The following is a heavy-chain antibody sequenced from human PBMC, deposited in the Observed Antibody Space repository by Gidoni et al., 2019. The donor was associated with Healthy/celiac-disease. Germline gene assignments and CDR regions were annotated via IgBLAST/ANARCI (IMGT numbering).Heavy chain of an antibody. D-gene: IGHD5-18*01. V-gene: IGHV3-11*06. Sequence: QVQLVESGGGVVMPGGYLSLTCAASGFTFRDYYLSWIRQAPGQGLEWVSYISSSSSYTNYADSVKGRFTISRDNAKNSLYLQMNSLRAEDTAVYYCARGPHHTYSYGYGGSWYFDYWGQGTLVTVSS. CDR3: ARGPHHTYSYGYGGSWYFDY. CDR2: ISSSSSYT. J-gene: IGHJ4*02. CDR1: GFTFRDYY.